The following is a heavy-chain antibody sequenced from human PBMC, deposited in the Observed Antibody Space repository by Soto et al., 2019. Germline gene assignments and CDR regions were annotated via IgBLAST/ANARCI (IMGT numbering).Heavy chain of an antibody. V-gene: IGHV3-66*01. D-gene: IGHD3-10*01. CDR2: IYTAGSA. CDR3: VKGYGSGTYYVEYFDY. J-gene: IGHJ4*02. CDR1: GFTVSSYH. Sequence: GGSLRLSCAASGFTVSSYHMSWVRQAPGKGLEWVSVIYTAGSADFADSVKGRFTVSRDNSKNTLYLQMSSLRAEDTAVYYCVKGYGSGTYYVEYFDYWGQGTLVTVSS.